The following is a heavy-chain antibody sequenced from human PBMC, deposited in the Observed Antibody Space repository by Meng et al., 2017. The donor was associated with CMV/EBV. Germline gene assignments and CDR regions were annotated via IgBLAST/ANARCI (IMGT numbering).Heavy chain of an antibody. CDR3: ARGIYSGYDSHYYYGMDV. J-gene: IGHJ6*02. CDR2: ISSSSSYI. CDR1: GFTFSSYS. D-gene: IGHD5-12*01. V-gene: IGHV3-21*01. Sequence: GESLKISCAASGFTFSSYSMNWVRQAPGKGLEWVSSISSSSSYIYYADSVKGRFTISRDTAKNSLYLQMNSLRAEDTAVYYCARGIYSGYDSHYYYGMDVWGQGTTVTVSS.